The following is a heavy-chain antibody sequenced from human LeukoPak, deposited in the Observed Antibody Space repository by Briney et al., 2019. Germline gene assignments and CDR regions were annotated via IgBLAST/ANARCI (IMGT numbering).Heavy chain of an antibody. Sequence: GESLKISCKGSGYSFTSYWIGWVRQMPGKGLEWMGIIYPGDSDTRYSPSFQGQVTISADKSISTAYLQWSSLKASDTAMYYCARHINSRFGKLLPFDYWGQGTLVTVSS. CDR2: IYPGDSDT. J-gene: IGHJ4*02. D-gene: IGHD3-10*01. CDR1: GYSFTSYW. V-gene: IGHV5-51*01. CDR3: ARHINSRFGKLLPFDY.